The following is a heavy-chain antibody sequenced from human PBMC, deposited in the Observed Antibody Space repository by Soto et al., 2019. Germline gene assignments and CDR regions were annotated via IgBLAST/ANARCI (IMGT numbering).Heavy chain of an antibody. J-gene: IGHJ4*02. CDR2: INAGNGNT. V-gene: IGHV1-3*01. D-gene: IGHD4-17*01. CDR3: ARDPDYGDYGTSPADDY. Sequence: ASVKVSCKASGYTFTSYAMHWVRQAPGQRLEWMGWINAGNGNTKYSQKFQGRVTITRGTSASTAYMELSSLRSEDTAVYYCARDPDYGDYGTSPADDYWGQGTLVTVSS. CDR1: GYTFTSYA.